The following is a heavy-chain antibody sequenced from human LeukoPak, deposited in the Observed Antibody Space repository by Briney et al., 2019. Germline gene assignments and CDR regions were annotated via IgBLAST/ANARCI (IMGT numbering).Heavy chain of an antibody. V-gene: IGHV4-34*01. CDR3: ARGLGGIVVVPAAIGWFDP. Sequence: SETLSLTCAVYGGSFSGYYWSWFRQPPGQGLEWIGEINHSGSTNYNPSLKSRVTISVDTSKNQFSLKLSSVTAADTAVYYCARGLGGIVVVPAAIGWFDPWGEGTLVTVSS. D-gene: IGHD2-2*01. J-gene: IGHJ5*02. CDR1: GGSFSGYY. CDR2: INHSGST.